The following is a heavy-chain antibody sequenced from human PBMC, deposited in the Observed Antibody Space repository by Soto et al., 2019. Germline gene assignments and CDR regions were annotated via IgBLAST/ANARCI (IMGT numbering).Heavy chain of an antibody. V-gene: IGHV1-2*02. CDR1: GYTFTGYY. Sequence: ASVKVSCKASGYTFTGYYMHWVRQAPGQGLEWMGWINPNSDTTYYADSVRGRFSTSRDNSKSTLFLQMNSLRAEDTAVYYCAKGGWLDDYGAQGTQVTVSS. CDR3: AKGGWLDDY. CDR2: INPNSDTT. J-gene: IGHJ4*02. D-gene: IGHD5-12*01.